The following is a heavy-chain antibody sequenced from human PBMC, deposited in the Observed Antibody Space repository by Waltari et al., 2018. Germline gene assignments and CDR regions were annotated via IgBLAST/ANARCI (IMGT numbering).Heavy chain of an antibody. Sequence: QVQLVESGGGVVQPGRSLRLSCAAPGFTFSNRIIHWVRQAPGKGLEWVGAMSYDGISTYYADSVKGRFTIGGDDSKNTVYQQINSLRPEDTAIYYCAREGGTSGYSGYFDYWGQGTLVTVSS. CDR2: MSYDGIST. CDR3: AREGGTSGYSGYFDY. D-gene: IGHD2-15*01. J-gene: IGHJ4*02. V-gene: IGHV3-30*01. CDR1: GFTFSNRI.